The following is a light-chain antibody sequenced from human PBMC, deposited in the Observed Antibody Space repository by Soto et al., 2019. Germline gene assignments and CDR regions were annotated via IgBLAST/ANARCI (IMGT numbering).Light chain of an antibody. CDR2: DVS. V-gene: IGLV2-14*01. J-gene: IGLJ2*01. Sequence: QSALTQPASVSGSPGQSITITCTGTSSDVGGYNYVSWYQQHPGKAPKLMIYDVSNWPSGVSNRFSGSKSGNTASLTISGLPAEEEADNYCSLYTSSNPPGVFGGGTKLTVL. CDR1: SSDVGGYNY. CDR3: SLYTSSNPPGV.